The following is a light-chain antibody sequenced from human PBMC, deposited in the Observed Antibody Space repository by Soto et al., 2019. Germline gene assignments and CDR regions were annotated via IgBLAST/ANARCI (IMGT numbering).Light chain of an antibody. CDR2: DVS. J-gene: IGKJ5*01. V-gene: IGKV1-9*01. Sequence: DIQLTQSPSFLSASVGDRVTITCRASQGVSSYLAWYQQKPGKGPKLLIYDVSTLQRGVPSRFSGSGSGTELTLTISSLQPEYVATYYCQQLNNYPISFGQGTRLE. CDR1: QGVSSY. CDR3: QQLNNYPIS.